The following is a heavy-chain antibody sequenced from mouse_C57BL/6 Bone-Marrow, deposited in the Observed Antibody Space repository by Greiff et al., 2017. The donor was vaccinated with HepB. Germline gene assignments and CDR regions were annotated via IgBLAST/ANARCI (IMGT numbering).Heavy chain of an antibody. D-gene: IGHD1-1*01. Sequence: VQLQQSGAELVKPGASVKLSCTASGFNIKDYYMHSVKQRTEQGLEWIGRIDPEDGETKYAPKFQGKATITADTYSNTAYLQLSSLTSEDTAVYYCARNPSSFITTGVAPMDYWGQGTSVTVSS. CDR1: GFNIKDYY. CDR3: ARNPSSFITTGVAPMDY. V-gene: IGHV14-2*01. CDR2: IDPEDGET. J-gene: IGHJ4*01.